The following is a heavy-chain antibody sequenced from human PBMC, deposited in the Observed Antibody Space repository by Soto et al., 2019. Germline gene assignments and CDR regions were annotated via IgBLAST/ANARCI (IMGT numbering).Heavy chain of an antibody. CDR3: ARETVRGKDSEAFDI. D-gene: IGHD2-21*01. J-gene: IGHJ3*02. CDR2: IYYSGST. CDR1: GGSINTGGCY. Sequence: SETLSLTCTVSGGSINTGGCYWSWIRQHPAKGLEWIGYIYYSGSTNYNPSLESRLTISIDTSKNQFSLKLMSVSAADTAVYYWARETVRGKDSEAFDIWGQGTMVTVSS. V-gene: IGHV4-31*03.